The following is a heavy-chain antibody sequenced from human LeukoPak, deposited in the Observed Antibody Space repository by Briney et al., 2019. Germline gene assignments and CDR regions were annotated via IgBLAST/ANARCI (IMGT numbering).Heavy chain of an antibody. J-gene: IGHJ5*02. V-gene: IGHV3-23*01. D-gene: IGHD3-10*01. Sequence: GRFSISRDNAKKTLYLQMNSLSADDTAIYYCARDLREWLGELSWFELWGQGTLVTVSS. CDR3: ARDLREWLGELSWFEL.